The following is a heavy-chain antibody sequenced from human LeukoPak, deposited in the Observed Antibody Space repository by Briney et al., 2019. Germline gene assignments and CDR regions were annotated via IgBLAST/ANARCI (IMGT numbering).Heavy chain of an antibody. J-gene: IGHJ3*02. CDR2: IDPEDGET. V-gene: IGHV1-24*01. CDR3: ATGTLTRWLQLLGAFDI. CDR1: GYTLTELS. D-gene: IGHD5-24*01. Sequence: ASVKVSCKVSGYTLTELSMHWVRQAPGKGLEWMGGIDPEDGETIYAQKFQGRVTMTEDTSTDTAYMELSSLRSEDTAVYYCATGTLTRWLQLLGAFDIWGQGTMVTVSS.